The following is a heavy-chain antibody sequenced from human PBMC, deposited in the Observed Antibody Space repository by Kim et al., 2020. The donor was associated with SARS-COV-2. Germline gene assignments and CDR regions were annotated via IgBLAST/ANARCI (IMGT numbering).Heavy chain of an antibody. CDR1: GGSFSGYY. CDR2: INHSGST. V-gene: IGHV4-34*01. D-gene: IGHD3-10*01. Sequence: SETLSLTCAVYGGSFSGYYWSWIRQPPGKGLEWIGEINHSGSTNYNPSLKSRVTISVDTSKNQFSLKLSSVTAADTAVYYCAFYYGSGSHLRAPWGQGTLVTVSS. J-gene: IGHJ5*02. CDR3: AFYYGSGSHLRAP.